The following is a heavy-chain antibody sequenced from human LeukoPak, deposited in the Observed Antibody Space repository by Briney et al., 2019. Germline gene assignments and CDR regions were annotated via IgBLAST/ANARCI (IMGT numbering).Heavy chain of an antibody. J-gene: IGHJ4*02. Sequence: GRSLRLSRAASGFTFSSYSMNWVRQAPGKGLEWVSSISSSSSYIYYADSVKGRFTISRDNAKNSLYLQMNSLRAEDTAVYYCARVSAAGMNRYYFDYWGQGTLVTVSS. CDR3: ARVSAAGMNRYYFDY. V-gene: IGHV3-21*01. D-gene: IGHD6-13*01. CDR2: ISSSSSYI. CDR1: GFTFSSYS.